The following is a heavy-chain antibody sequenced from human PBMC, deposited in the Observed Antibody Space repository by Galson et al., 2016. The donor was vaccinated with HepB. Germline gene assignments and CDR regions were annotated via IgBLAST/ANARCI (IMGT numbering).Heavy chain of an antibody. J-gene: IGHJ5*02. Sequence: SLRLSCAASVFTFTSYAFNWVRQAPGRGLEWVSGISGSGGGTYYADSVKGRFTISRDNSKNTLYLQMNSLRAEDTAVYYCAKCLWVRGVYPFDPWGQGTLVTVSS. CDR3: AKCLWVRGVYPFDP. V-gene: IGHV3-23*01. CDR2: ISGSGGGT. D-gene: IGHD3-10*01. CDR1: VFTFTSYA.